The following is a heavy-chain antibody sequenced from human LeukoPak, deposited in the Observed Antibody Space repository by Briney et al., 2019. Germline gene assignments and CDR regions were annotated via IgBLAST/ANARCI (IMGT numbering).Heavy chain of an antibody. V-gene: IGHV1-2*02. Sequence: ASVKVSCKASGYTFTGYYIHWVRQAPGQGLEWMGWINPNSGGTNYAQKFQGRVTMTRDTSISTAYMELSSLRSEDTAVYYCARDRPPNYFDDWGQGTLVTVSS. CDR1: GYTFTGYY. CDR3: ARDRPPNYFDD. CDR2: INPNSGGT. J-gene: IGHJ4*02.